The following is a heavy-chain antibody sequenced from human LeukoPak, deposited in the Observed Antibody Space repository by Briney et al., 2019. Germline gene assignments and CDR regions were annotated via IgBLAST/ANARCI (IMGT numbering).Heavy chain of an antibody. D-gene: IGHD1-1*01. CDR2: ISGSGGST. CDR3: AKDLTGTTSSYDY. CDR1: GFTFSSYA. V-gene: IGHV3-23*01. Sequence: GGSLRLSCAASGFTFSSYAMSWVRQAPGKGLEWVSTISGSGGSTYYADSVKGRFTISRDNSKNTLYLQMNSLGAEDTAVYYCAKDLTGTTSSYDYWGQGTLVTVSS. J-gene: IGHJ4*02.